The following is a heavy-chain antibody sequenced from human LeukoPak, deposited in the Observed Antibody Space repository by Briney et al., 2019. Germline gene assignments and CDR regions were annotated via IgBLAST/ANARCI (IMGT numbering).Heavy chain of an antibody. CDR1: GGSFSGYY. CDR3: AGYRSIMITFGGVIVI. J-gene: IGHJ4*02. D-gene: IGHD3-16*02. CDR2: INHSGST. V-gene: IGHV4-34*01. Sequence: SETLSLTCAVYGGSFSGYYWSWIRQPPGKGLEWIGEINHSGSTNYNPSLKSRVTISVDTSKNQFSLKLSSVTAADTAVYYCAGYRSIMITFGGVIVIWGQGTLVTVSS.